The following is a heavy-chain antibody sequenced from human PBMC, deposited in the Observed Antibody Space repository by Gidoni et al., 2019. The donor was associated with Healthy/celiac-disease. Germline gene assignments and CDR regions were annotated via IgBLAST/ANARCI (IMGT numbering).Heavy chain of an antibody. V-gene: IGHV1-3*01. CDR2: INAGNGNT. J-gene: IGHJ4*02. CDR3: ARVGASDYGDYFDY. D-gene: IGHD4-17*01. CDR1: GYTFTSYA. Sequence: QVQLVQSGAEVKKPGASVKVSCKASGYTFTSYAMHWVRQAPGQRLEWKGWINAGNGNTKYSQKFQGRVTITRDTSASTAYMELSSLRSEDTAVYYCARVGASDYGDYFDYWGQGTLVTVSS.